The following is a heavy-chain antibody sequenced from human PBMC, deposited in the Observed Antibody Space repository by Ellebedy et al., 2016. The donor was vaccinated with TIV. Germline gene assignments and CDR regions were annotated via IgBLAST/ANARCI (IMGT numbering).Heavy chain of an antibody. CDR2: ISYDGSNK. D-gene: IGHD3-22*01. CDR1: GFTFSSYG. V-gene: IGHV3-30*19. CDR3: PLGDSSMDGY. J-gene: IGHJ4*02. Sequence: GGSLRLXCAASGFTFSSYGMHWVRQAPGKGLEWVAVISYDGSNKYYADSVKGRFTISRDNSKNTLYLQMNSLRAEDTAVYYCPLGDSSMDGYWGQGTLVTVSS.